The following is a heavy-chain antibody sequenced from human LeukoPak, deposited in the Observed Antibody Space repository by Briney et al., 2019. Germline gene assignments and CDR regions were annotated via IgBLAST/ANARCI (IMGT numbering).Heavy chain of an antibody. Sequence: GGSLRLSCAASGFTFSSYAMSWVRQAPGKGLEWVSAISGSGGSTYYADSVKGWFTISRDNSKNTLYLQMNSLRAEDTAVYYCAKIRDIVVVVAATPLNDYWGQGTLVTVSS. J-gene: IGHJ4*02. D-gene: IGHD2-15*01. CDR3: AKIRDIVVVVAATPLNDY. CDR1: GFTFSSYA. CDR2: ISGSGGST. V-gene: IGHV3-23*01.